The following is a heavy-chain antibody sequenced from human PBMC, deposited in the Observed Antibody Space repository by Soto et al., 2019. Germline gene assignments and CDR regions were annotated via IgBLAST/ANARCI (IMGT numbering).Heavy chain of an antibody. V-gene: IGHV3-74*01. CDR1: GFTFSSYW. CDR3: ARGNTDYYYDSSGFRWFDP. J-gene: IGHJ5*02. D-gene: IGHD3-22*01. Sequence: PGGSLRLSCAASGFTFSSYWMHWVRQAPGKGLVWVSRINSDGSSTSYADSVKGRFTISRDNAKNTLYLQMNSLRAEDTAVYYCARGNTDYYYDSSGFRWFDPWGQGTLVTVSS. CDR2: INSDGSST.